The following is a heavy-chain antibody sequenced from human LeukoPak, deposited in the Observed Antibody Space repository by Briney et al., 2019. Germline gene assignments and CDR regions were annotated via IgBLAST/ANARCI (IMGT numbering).Heavy chain of an antibody. D-gene: IGHD1-26*01. J-gene: IGHJ4*02. CDR2: INYSGST. Sequence: SETLSLTCSVSGGSVSGHYWSWNRQPPGKGLEWIGYINYSGSTEYKPSLKSRVTISSDMSENQLSLKLTSVTAAATAIYYCTRLAPYPGVWASDFWGQGILVTVSS. V-gene: IGHV4-59*08. CDR1: GGSVSGHY. CDR3: TRLAPYPGVWASDF.